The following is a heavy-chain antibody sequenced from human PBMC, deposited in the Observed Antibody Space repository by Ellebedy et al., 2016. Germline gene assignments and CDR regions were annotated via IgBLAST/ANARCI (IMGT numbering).Heavy chain of an antibody. D-gene: IGHD3-3*01. V-gene: IGHV3-53*01. J-gene: IGHJ4*02. CDR3: AKELIVWSGYNYFDD. CDR1: GFTVSSNY. CDR2: IYSGGGT. Sequence: GGSLRLSCAASGFTVSSNYMSWVRQAPGKGLEWVSVIYSGGGTYYTDSVKGRFTISRDNSKNTLYLQMNSLRAEDTAVYYCAKELIVWSGYNYFDDWGQGTLVTVSS.